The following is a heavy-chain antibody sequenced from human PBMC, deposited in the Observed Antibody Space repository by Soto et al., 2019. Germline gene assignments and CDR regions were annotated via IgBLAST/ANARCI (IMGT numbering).Heavy chain of an antibody. J-gene: IGHJ4*02. Sequence: SETLSLTCTVSGGSISSYYWSWIRQPPGKGLEWIGYIYSSGSTNYNPSLKSRVTISIDTSKNQFSLKLSSVTAADTAVFYCARVYYYDSSALRPVFDYWGQGTLVTVSS. CDR2: IYSSGST. CDR1: GGSISSYY. D-gene: IGHD3-22*01. V-gene: IGHV4-59*01. CDR3: ARVYYYDSSALRPVFDY.